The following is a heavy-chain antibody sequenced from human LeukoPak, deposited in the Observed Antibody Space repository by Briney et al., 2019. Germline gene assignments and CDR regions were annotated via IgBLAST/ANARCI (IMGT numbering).Heavy chain of an antibody. V-gene: IGHV1-46*01. J-gene: IGHJ6*02. CDR2: INPSGGST. D-gene: IGHD6-6*01. CDR1: GYTFTTYA. Sequence: ASVKVSCKASGYTFTTYAMHWVRQAPGQGLEWMGIINPSGGSTSYAQKFQGRVTMTRDTSTSTVYMELSSLRSEDTAVYYCARDPAYSSSSSYYYGMDVWGQGTTVTVSS. CDR3: ARDPAYSSSSSYYYGMDV.